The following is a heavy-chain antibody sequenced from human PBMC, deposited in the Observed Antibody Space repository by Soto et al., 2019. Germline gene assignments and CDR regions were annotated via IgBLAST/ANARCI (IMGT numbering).Heavy chain of an antibody. V-gene: IGHV3-23*01. CDR2: ISGSGGST. CDR3: AKGPDYDFWSGYYRGTGAFDI. Sequence: GGSLRLSCAASGFTFSSYAMSWVRQAPGKGLEWVSAISGSGGSTYYADSVKARLTISRDNSKNTRYLQMNSLRAEDTAVYYCAKGPDYDFWSGYYRGTGAFDIWGQGTMVTVSS. J-gene: IGHJ3*02. CDR1: GFTFSSYA. D-gene: IGHD3-3*01.